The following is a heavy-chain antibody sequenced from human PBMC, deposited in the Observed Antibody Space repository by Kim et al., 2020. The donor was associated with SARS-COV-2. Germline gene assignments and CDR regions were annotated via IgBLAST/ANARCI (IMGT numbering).Heavy chain of an antibody. Sequence: SETLSLTCTVSGGTISSSSFYWGWIRQPPGKGLEWIGSIYYSGSTYYNPSLRSRVTISVDTSKNQFSLKLSSVTAADTAVYYCARLSLYYYDSSGQNWFDPWGQGTPVTVSS. J-gene: IGHJ5*02. V-gene: IGHV4-39*01. CDR3: ARLSLYYYDSSGQNWFDP. CDR1: GGTISSSSFY. D-gene: IGHD3-22*01. CDR2: IYYSGST.